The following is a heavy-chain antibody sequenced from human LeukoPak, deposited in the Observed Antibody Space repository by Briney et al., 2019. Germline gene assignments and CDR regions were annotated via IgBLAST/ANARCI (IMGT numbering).Heavy chain of an antibody. Sequence: ASVKVSCKASRYTCTGYYMHWVRQAPGQGLEWMGWINPNSGGTNYAQKFQGRVTMTRDTSISTAYMELSRLRSDDTAVYYCARDWYYYDSSGYLSFDPWGQGTLVIVSS. J-gene: IGHJ5*02. CDR1: RYTCTGYY. CDR2: INPNSGGT. V-gene: IGHV1-2*02. CDR3: ARDWYYYDSSGYLSFDP. D-gene: IGHD3-22*01.